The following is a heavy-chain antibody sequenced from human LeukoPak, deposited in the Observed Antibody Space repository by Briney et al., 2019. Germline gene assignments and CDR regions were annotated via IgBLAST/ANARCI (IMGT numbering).Heavy chain of an antibody. V-gene: IGHV3-66*01. CDR1: GFTFSSYS. CDR3: AREGPRGNSQFDY. Sequence: GESLRLSCAASGFTFSSYSMNWVRQAPGKGLEWVSVIYSGGSTYYADSVKGRFTISRDNSKNTLYLQMNSLRAEDTAVYYCAREGPRGNSQFDYWGQGTLVTVSS. CDR2: IYSGGST. J-gene: IGHJ4*02. D-gene: IGHD2/OR15-2a*01.